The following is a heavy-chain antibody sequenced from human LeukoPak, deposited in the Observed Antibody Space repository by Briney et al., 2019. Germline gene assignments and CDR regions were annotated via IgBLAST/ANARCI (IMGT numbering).Heavy chain of an antibody. Sequence: KSSETLSPTCTVSGGSFSNYNYYWGWIRQSPGKGLEWIGSIHYVGSTYYNPSLKSRVTISVDTSKNQFSLNLSSVTAADTAVYYCARQNNFDFWSGFFDYWGLGALVTVSS. J-gene: IGHJ4*02. CDR1: GGSFSNYNYY. V-gene: IGHV4-39*01. D-gene: IGHD3-3*01. CDR3: ARQNNFDFWSGFFDY. CDR2: IHYVGST.